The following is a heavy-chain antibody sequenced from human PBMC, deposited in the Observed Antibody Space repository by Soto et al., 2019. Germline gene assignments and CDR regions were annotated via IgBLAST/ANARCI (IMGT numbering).Heavy chain of an antibody. Sequence: EVQLVESGGDLVQPGGSLRLSCAASGFSVNSKYMSWVRQAPGKGLEWVSLIQSGGSTYYAGSVKGRFTISRDFSENTMFLQMNSLRVEDTAVYYCTRDDVHWNGVRCYGVPMDVWAKGTTVTVSA. J-gene: IGHJ6*04. D-gene: IGHD2-15*01. CDR1: GFSVNSKY. V-gene: IGHV3-66*01. CDR3: TRDDVHWNGVRCYGVPMDV. CDR2: IQSGGST.